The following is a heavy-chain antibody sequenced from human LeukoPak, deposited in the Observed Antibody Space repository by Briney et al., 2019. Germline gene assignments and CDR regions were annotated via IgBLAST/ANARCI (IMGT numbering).Heavy chain of an antibody. D-gene: IGHD2-2*01. V-gene: IGHV3-23*01. CDR3: AKGFYCSSSTCLDY. CDR1: GFTFSSYG. CDR2: ISGSGGST. Sequence: YPGGTLRLSCAASGFTFSSYGMSWVRQAPGKGLEWVSAISGSGGSTYYADSVKGRFTISRDNSKNTLYLQMNSLRAEDTAVYYCAKGFYCSSSTCLDYWGQGTLVTVSS. J-gene: IGHJ4*02.